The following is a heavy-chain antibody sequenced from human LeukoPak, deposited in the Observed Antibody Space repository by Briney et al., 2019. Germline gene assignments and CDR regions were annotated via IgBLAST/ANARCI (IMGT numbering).Heavy chain of an antibody. D-gene: IGHD3-9*01. V-gene: IGHV3-30*04. Sequence: GRSLRLSCAASGFTFSSYAMHWVRQAPGKGLEWVAVISYDGSNKYYADSAKGRFTISRDNSKNTLYLQMNSLRAEDTAVYYCAREARDILTGYYSHAFDIWGQGTMVTVSS. CDR2: ISYDGSNK. CDR3: AREARDILTGYYSHAFDI. J-gene: IGHJ3*02. CDR1: GFTFSSYA.